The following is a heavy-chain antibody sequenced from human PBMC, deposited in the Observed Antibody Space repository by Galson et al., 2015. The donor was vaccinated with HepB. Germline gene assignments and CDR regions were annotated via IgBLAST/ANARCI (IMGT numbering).Heavy chain of an antibody. CDR1: GFTFSSYG. Sequence: SLRLSCAASGFTFSSYGMHWVRQAPGKGLEWVTYITYDGSDQNYARSVKGRFTISRDNSKSMLYLQMDSLRAEDTAVYHCAKGEARSSGPFDLWGQGALVTVSS. D-gene: IGHD6-19*01. J-gene: IGHJ4*02. CDR3: AKGEARSSGPFDL. V-gene: IGHV3-30*18. CDR2: ITYDGSDQ.